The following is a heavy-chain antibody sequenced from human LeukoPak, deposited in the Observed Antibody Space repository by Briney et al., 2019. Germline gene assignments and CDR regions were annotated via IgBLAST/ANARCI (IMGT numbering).Heavy chain of an antibody. CDR2: ISSSGSTI. CDR1: GFTFSNYE. D-gene: IGHD6-19*01. CDR3: ARTKWLEAIDY. Sequence: SLRLSCAASGFTFSNYEMNWVRQAPGKGLEWVSYISSSGSTIYYADSVKGRFTISRDNAKNSLYLQMNSLRAEDTAVYYCARTKWLEAIDYWGQGTLVTVSS. V-gene: IGHV3-48*03. J-gene: IGHJ4*02.